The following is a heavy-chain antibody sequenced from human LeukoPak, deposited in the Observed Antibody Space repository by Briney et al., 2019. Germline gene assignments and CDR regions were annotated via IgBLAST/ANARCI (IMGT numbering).Heavy chain of an antibody. V-gene: IGHV1-18*04. Sequence: ASVKVSCKASGYTFTGYYMHWVRQAPGQGLEWMGWISAYNGNTNYAQKLQGRVTMTTDTSTSTAYMELRSLRSDDTAVYYCAREKRGNTAMVELYFDYWGQGTLVTVSS. D-gene: IGHD5-18*01. J-gene: IGHJ4*02. CDR2: ISAYNGNT. CDR1: GYTFTGYY. CDR3: AREKRGNTAMVELYFDY.